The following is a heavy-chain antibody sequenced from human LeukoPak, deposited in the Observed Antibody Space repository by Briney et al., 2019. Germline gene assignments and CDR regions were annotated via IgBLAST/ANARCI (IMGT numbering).Heavy chain of an antibody. D-gene: IGHD2-2*01. V-gene: IGHV4-38-2*02. CDR2: IQNGGDS. J-gene: IGHJ4*02. Sequence: SETLSLTCNVSGSSISNGFFWAWIRQSPGKGLEWIGSIQNGGDSYYNPSLKSRTTMSVDTSKNQFSLKLTSVTAADTSVFYCARGMGRFCTSSSCYLSFVYWGQGTLVTVSS. CDR1: GSSISNGFF. CDR3: ARGMGRFCTSSSCYLSFVY.